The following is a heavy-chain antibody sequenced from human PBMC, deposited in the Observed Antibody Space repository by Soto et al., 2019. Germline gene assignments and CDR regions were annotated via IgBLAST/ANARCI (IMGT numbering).Heavy chain of an antibody. Sequence: ASVKVSCKASGYTYTSYDINRVRHATGQGLEWMGWMNPNSGNTGYAQKFQGRVTMTRNTSISTAYMELSSLRSEDTAVYYCARVTYYDFWSGYYNGVSWFDPWGQGTLVTVSS. D-gene: IGHD3-3*01. CDR3: ARVTYYDFWSGYYNGVSWFDP. CDR2: MNPNSGNT. J-gene: IGHJ5*02. V-gene: IGHV1-8*01. CDR1: GYTYTSYD.